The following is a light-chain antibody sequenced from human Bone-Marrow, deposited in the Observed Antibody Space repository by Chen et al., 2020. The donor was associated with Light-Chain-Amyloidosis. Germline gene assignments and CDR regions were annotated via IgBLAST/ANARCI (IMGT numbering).Light chain of an antibody. Sequence: SYELTHPPSVSVFPGQTARIPCSGDDLPTKYAYWYQQKPGQAPVLVIHRDTERPSGISERFSGASSGTTATLTISGVQAEDEADYHCQSADSSGTYEVIFGGGTKLTVL. CDR2: RDT. V-gene: IGLV3-25*03. CDR3: QSADSSGTYEVI. J-gene: IGLJ2*01. CDR1: DLPTKY.